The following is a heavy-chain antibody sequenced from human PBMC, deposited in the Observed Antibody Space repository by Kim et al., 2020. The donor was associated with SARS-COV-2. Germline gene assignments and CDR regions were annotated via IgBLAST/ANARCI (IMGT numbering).Heavy chain of an antibody. CDR1: GGPFSGYY. CDR2: ISHSGST. Sequence: SETLSLTCAVYGGPFSGYYWGWIRQPPGKGLEWIGEISHSGSTNYNPSLKSRVTISVDTSKNQFSLSLNSVIAADTALYYCARVGYSQGRRRESDYWGRGTL. J-gene: IGHJ4*02. D-gene: IGHD2-21*01. CDR3: ARVGYSQGRRRESDY. V-gene: IGHV4-34*01.